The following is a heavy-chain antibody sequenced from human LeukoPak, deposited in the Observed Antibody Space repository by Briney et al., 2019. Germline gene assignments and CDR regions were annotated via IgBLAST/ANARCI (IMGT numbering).Heavy chain of an antibody. CDR1: GGSISTSNYY. D-gene: IGHD5-12*01. CDR2: IFYSGST. CDR3: ARRRFGWLRHGIFDY. J-gene: IGHJ4*02. Sequence: PSETLSLTCTVSGGSISTSNYYWGWIRQPPGKGLEWIGNIFYSGSTYYSPSLKSRVTISLDTSKNQFSLKLSSVTAADTAVYYCARRRFGWLRHGIFDYWGQGTLVTVSS. V-gene: IGHV4-39*07.